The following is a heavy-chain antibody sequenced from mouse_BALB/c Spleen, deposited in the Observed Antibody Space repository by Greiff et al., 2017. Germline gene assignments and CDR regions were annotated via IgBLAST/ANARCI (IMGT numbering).Heavy chain of an antibody. CDR1: GFAFSSYD. J-gene: IGHJ2*01. D-gene: IGHD1-1*01. CDR2: ISSGGGST. Sequence: EVQRVESGGGLVKPGGSLKLSCAASGFAFSSYDMSWVRQTPEKRLEWVAYISSGGGSTYYPDTVKGRFTISRDNAKNTLYLQMSSLKSEDTAMYYCARHGRSLDYWGQGTTLTVSS. CDR3: ARHGRSLDY. V-gene: IGHV5-12-1*01.